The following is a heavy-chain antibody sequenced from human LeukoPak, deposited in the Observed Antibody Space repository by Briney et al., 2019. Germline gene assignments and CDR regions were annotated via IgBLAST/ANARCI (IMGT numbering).Heavy chain of an antibody. D-gene: IGHD3-22*01. J-gene: IGHJ4*02. CDR3: AKGNYYDSSPMGV. Sequence: PGRSLRLSCAASGFTFDDYAMHWVRQAPGKGLEWVSGISWNSGSIGYADSVKGRFTISRDNAKSSLYLQMNSLRAEDTALYYCAKGNYYDSSPMGVWGQGTLVTVSS. CDR1: GFTFDDYA. CDR2: ISWNSGSI. V-gene: IGHV3-9*01.